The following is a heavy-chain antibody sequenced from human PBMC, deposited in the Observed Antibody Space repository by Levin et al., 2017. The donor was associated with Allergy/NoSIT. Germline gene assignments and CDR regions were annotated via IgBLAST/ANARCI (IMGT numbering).Heavy chain of an antibody. CDR2: IWYDGSNK. Sequence: GESLKISCAASGFTFSSYGMHWVRQAPGKGLEWVAVIWYDGSNKYYADSVKGRFTISRDNSKNTLYLQMNSLRAEDTAVYYCARAVATDAWRYFDLWGRGTLVTVSS. CDR1: GFTFSSYG. CDR3: ARAVATDAWRYFDL. V-gene: IGHV3-33*01. D-gene: IGHD5-12*01. J-gene: IGHJ2*01.